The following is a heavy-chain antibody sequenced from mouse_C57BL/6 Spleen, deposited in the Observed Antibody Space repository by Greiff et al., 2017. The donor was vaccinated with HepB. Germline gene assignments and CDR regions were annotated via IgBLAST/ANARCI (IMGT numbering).Heavy chain of an antibody. V-gene: IGHV3-6*01. D-gene: IGHD1-1*01. Sequence: VQLKESGPGLVKPSQSLSLTCSVTGYSITSGYYWNWIRQFPGNKLEWMGYISYDGSNNYNPSLKNRISITRDTSKNQFFLKLSSVTTEDTATYYCARDEDTTVVDYWGQGTTLTVSS. CDR2: ISYDGSN. J-gene: IGHJ2*01. CDR1: GYSITSGYY. CDR3: ARDEDTTVVDY.